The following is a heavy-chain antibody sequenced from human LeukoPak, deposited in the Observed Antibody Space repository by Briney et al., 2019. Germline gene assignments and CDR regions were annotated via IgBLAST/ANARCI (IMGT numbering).Heavy chain of an antibody. CDR1: GFTFSTYG. Sequence: GGSLRLSCAASGFTFSTYGIHWVRQAPGKGLEWVALIRYDGSNKYYADSVKGRFTISRDNSKNTLYLQMNSLRAEDTAVYYCAKDGNISGWYDGNYMDVWGKGTTVTISS. D-gene: IGHD6-19*01. CDR2: IRYDGSNK. J-gene: IGHJ6*03. V-gene: IGHV3-30*02. CDR3: AKDGNISGWYDGNYMDV.